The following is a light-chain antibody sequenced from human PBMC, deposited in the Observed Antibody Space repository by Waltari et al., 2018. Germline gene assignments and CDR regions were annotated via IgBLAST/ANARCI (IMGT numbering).Light chain of an antibody. J-gene: IGLJ2*01. Sequence: QSALTQPASVSGSPGQSITISCTGTNSDVGSYNHVSWYQQHPGKAPKLMIFEVTKRPSGVPNRVSGSKSGNTASLTISGLQAEDEADYYCCSYAGRITFVVFGGGTKLTVL. V-gene: IGLV2-23*02. CDR1: NSDVGSYNH. CDR3: CSYAGRITFVV. CDR2: EVT.